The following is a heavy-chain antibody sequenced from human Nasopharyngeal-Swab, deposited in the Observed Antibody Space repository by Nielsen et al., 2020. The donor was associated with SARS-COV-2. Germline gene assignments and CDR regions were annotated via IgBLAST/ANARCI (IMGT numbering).Heavy chain of an antibody. V-gene: IGHV3-21*01. J-gene: IGHJ4*02. CDR3: AREEGSSWHYFDY. CDR1: GFTFSSYR. Sequence: GESLKISCAAFGFTFSSYRMNWVRQAPGKGLEWVSSTSSSSSYIYYADSVKGRFTISRDNAKNSLYLQMDSLRAEDTAVYYCAREEGSSWHYFDYWGQGTLVTVSS. D-gene: IGHD6-13*01. CDR2: TSSSSSYI.